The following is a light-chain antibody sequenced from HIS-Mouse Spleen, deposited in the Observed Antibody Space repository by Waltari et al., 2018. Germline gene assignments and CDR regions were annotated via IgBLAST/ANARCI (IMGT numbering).Light chain of an antibody. CDR3: CSYAGSSTYV. V-gene: IGLV2-23*01. CDR2: EGS. Sequence: QSALTQPASVSGSPGQSITLSCPGPSSDVGSYNLVPWYQQHPGKAPKLMIYEGSKRPSGVSNRFSGSKSGNTASLTISGLQAEDEADYYCCSYAGSSTYVFGTGTKVTVL. J-gene: IGLJ1*01. CDR1: SSDVGSYNL.